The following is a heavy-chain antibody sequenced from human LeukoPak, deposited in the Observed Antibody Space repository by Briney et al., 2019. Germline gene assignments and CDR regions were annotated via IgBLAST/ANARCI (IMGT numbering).Heavy chain of an antibody. Sequence: SETLSLTCTVSGGSISSDYWSWLRQPPGKGLEWIGYSYYIGSTNYNPSLKSRVTISIDTSKNQFSLKLTSVTAAYTTVYYWATSTGYDSSGYFQFDYWGQGTLVTVSS. CDR1: GGSISSDY. CDR2: SYYIGST. D-gene: IGHD3-22*01. CDR3: ATSTGYDSSGYFQFDY. V-gene: IGHV4-59*01. J-gene: IGHJ4*02.